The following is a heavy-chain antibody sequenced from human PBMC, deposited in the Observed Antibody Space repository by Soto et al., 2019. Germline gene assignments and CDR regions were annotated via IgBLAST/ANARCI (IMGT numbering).Heavy chain of an antibody. J-gene: IGHJ4*02. D-gene: IGHD3-10*01. CDR2: IYHSGST. V-gene: IGHV4-30-2*01. Sequence: LSVTCAVSGYSISSGYYWSWIRQPPGKGLEWIGYIYHSGSTYYNPSLKSRVTISVDRSKNQFSLKLSSVTAADTAVYYCARASGGSGSYYDYWGQGTLVTVSS. CDR3: ARASGGSGSYYDY. CDR1: GYSISSGYY.